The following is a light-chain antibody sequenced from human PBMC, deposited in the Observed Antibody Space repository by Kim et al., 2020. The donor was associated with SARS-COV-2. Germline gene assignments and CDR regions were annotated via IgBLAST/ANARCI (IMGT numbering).Light chain of an antibody. CDR1: QSVSGK. J-gene: IGKJ2*01. CDR2: GAS. CDR3: HQYTNWPEYT. Sequence: EIVMTQSPATLSVSPGERATLSCRASQSVSGKLAWYQQKPGQAPRLLIYGASTRAAGIPARFSGSGSGTDYSLTISNLKSEDFAIYYCHQYTNWPEYTCGQGTKLEIK. V-gene: IGKV3-15*01.